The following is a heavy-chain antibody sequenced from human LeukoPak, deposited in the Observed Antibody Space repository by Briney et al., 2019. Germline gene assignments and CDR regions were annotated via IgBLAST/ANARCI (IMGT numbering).Heavy chain of an antibody. D-gene: IGHD3-22*01. Sequence: SGGSLRLSCAASGFTFSSFAMIWVRQAPGKGLEWVSGTSGSGGDTYYADSVKGRFTVSRDNSKSTLYLQMTSLRAEDTAVYFCAKVRFDSSGYYYTYYYYGMDVWGQGTTVTVSS. CDR1: GFTFSSFA. CDR2: TSGSGGDT. CDR3: AKVRFDSSGYYYTYYYYGMDV. V-gene: IGHV3-23*01. J-gene: IGHJ6*02.